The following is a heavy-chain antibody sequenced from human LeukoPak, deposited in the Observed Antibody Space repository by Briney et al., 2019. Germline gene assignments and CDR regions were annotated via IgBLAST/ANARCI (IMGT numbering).Heavy chain of an antibody. CDR2: ISYDGSNK. CDR1: GFTFSSYG. J-gene: IGHJ1*01. V-gene: IGHV3-30*18. CDR3: AKGIAAADDPLLAEYSQH. Sequence: PGRSLRLSCAASGFTFSSYGMHWVRQAPGKGLEWVAVISYDGSNKYYADSVKGRFTISRDNSKNTLYLQMNSLRAEDTAVYYCAKGIAAADDPLLAEYSQHWGQGTLVTVSS. D-gene: IGHD6-13*01.